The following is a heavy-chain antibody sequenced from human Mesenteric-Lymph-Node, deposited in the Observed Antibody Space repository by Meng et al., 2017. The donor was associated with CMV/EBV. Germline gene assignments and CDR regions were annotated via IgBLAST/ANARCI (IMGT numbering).Heavy chain of an antibody. V-gene: IGHV1-8*02. CDR1: YTCTSYD. D-gene: IGHD3-3*01. Sequence: YTCTSYDINWVRQATGQGLEWMGWMNPNSGNTGYAQKFQGRVTMTRNTSISTAYMELSSLRSEDTAVYYCARGLGDFWSGSPNWFDPWGQGTLVTVSS. J-gene: IGHJ5*02. CDR2: MNPNSGNT. CDR3: ARGLGDFWSGSPNWFDP.